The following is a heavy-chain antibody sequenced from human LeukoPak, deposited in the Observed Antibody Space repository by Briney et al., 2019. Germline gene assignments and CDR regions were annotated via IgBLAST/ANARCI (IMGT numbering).Heavy chain of an antibody. CDR1: GGSISSSSYY. CDR3: ARAPDSSGYYLDH. Sequence: PSETLSLTCTVSGGSISSSSYYWGWIRQPPGKGLEWIGSIYYSGSTYYNPSLKSRVTISVDTSKNQFSLKLSSVTAADTAVYYCARAPDSSGYYLDHWGQGMLVTVSS. V-gene: IGHV4-39*07. CDR2: IYYSGST. J-gene: IGHJ4*02. D-gene: IGHD3-22*01.